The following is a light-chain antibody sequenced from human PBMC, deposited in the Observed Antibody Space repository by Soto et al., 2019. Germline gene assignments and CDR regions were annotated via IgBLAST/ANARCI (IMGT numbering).Light chain of an antibody. Sequence: QLPQSPSSLPASVGESVTITCRAIQGISTYLAWYQQKPGKAPKLLIYAASTLQSGVPSRFRGSGSGTDFTLTITSLQPEDLATYYCQQLNSYSPRLIFGGGTKVDIK. CDR2: AAS. CDR1: QGISTY. J-gene: IGKJ4*01. V-gene: IGKV1-9*01. CDR3: QQLNSYSPRLI.